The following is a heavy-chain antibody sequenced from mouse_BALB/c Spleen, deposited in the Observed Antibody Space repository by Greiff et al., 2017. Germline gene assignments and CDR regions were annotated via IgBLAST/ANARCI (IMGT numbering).Heavy chain of an antibody. CDR1: GYTFTDYA. CDR2: ISTYYGDA. J-gene: IGHJ2*01. Sequence: QVHVKQSGAELVRPGVSVKISCKGSGYTFTDYAMHWVKQSHAKSLEWIGVISTYYGDASYNQKFKGKATMTVDKSSSTAYMELARLTSEDSAIYYCAREGSSYYFDYWGQGTTLTVSS. CDR3: AREGSSYYFDY. V-gene: IGHV1S137*01.